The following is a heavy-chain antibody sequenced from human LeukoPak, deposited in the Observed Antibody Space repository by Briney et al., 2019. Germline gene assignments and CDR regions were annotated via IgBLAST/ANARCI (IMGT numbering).Heavy chain of an antibody. Sequence: GGSLRLSCAASGFTFSSYGMHWVRQAPGKGLEWVAVIWYDGSNKYYADSVKGRFTISRDNSKNTLYLQMNSLRAEDTAVYYCAGDRSTSLGWFDPWGQGTLVTVSS. V-gene: IGHV3-33*01. CDR2: IWYDGSNK. CDR1: GFTFSSYG. D-gene: IGHD2-2*01. CDR3: AGDRSTSLGWFDP. J-gene: IGHJ5*02.